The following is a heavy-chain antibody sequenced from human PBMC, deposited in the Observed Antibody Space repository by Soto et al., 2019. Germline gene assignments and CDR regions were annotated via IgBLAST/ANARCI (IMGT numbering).Heavy chain of an antibody. CDR2: IKQDGSEK. Sequence: GGSLRLSCAASGFTFSSYWMSWVRQAPGKGLEWVANIKQDGSEKYYVDSVKGRFTISRDNAKNSLNLQMNSLSAEDTAVYYCARRVSYWYFDLWGRGTLVTVSS. CDR3: ARRVSYWYFDL. V-gene: IGHV3-7*03. D-gene: IGHD3-22*01. J-gene: IGHJ2*01. CDR1: GFTFSSYW.